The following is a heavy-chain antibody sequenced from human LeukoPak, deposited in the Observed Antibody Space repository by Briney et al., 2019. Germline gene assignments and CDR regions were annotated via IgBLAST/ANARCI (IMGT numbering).Heavy chain of an antibody. V-gene: IGHV4-4*07. CDR3: ARSCRILDIVATIRARLGGNGFDI. J-gene: IGHJ3*02. CDR1: GGFISSYY. D-gene: IGHD5-12*01. CDR2: IHTTGST. Sequence: PSETLSLTCTVSGGFISSYYWSWIRQPAGKGLEWIGRIHTTGSTNYNPSLKSRVTMSVDTSKNQFSLKLSSVTAADKAVYYCARSCRILDIVATIRARLGGNGFDIWGQGTMVTVSS.